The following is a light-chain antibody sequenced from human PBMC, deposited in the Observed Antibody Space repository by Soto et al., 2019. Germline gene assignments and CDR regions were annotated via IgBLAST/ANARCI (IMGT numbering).Light chain of an antibody. J-gene: IGKJ4*01. Sequence: DIVMTQSPDSLAVSLGERATINCKSSQRVLYSSNNKNYLAWYQQKPGQSPKLLIYWATTRESGVPDRFSGSGSGTDFTLTISGLQAEDVAVYYCQQYYSTPLTFGGWTKVEIK. CDR3: QQYYSTPLT. V-gene: IGKV4-1*01. CDR1: QRVLYSSNNKNY. CDR2: WAT.